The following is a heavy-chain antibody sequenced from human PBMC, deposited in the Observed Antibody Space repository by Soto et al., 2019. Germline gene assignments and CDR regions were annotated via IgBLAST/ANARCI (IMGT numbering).Heavy chain of an antibody. Sequence: SENLSLPWTVSAGSVSSGSYYWSWLRQPPGKGLEWIGYIYYSGSTNYNPSLKSRVTISVDTSKNQFSLKLSSVTAADTAVYYCARAECYYYDSNGYYPDPFYFWGQGT. D-gene: IGHD3-22*01. CDR1: AGSVSSGSYY. J-gene: IGHJ3*01. V-gene: IGHV4-61*01. CDR2: IYYSGST. CDR3: ARAECYYYDSNGYYPDPFYF.